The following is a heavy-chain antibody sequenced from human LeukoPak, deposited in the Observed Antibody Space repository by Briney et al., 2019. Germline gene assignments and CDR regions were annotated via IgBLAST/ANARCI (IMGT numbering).Heavy chain of an antibody. CDR2: IIPIFGTA. D-gene: IGHD5-18*01. V-gene: IGHV1-69*05. Sequence: SVKVSCKASGGTFGSYAISWVRQAPGQGLEWMGGIIPIFGTANYAQKFQGRVTITTDESTSTAYMELSSLRSEDTAVYYCARSFGGYSYGADYWGQGTLVTVSS. J-gene: IGHJ4*02. CDR1: GGTFGSYA. CDR3: ARSFGGYSYGADY.